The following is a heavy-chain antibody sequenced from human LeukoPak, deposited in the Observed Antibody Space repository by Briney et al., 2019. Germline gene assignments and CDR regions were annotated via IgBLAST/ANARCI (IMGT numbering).Heavy chain of an antibody. D-gene: IGHD1-26*01. CDR1: GGTFSSYA. CDR3: ARGHFTIPGATMEEGRFDY. CDR2: IIPIFGTA. V-gene: IGHV1-69*01. J-gene: IGHJ4*02. Sequence: SVKVSCKASGGTFSSYAISWVRQAPGQGLEWMGGIIPIFGTANYAQKFQGRVTITADESTSTAYMELSSLRSEDTAVYYCARGHFTIPGATMEEGRFDYWGQGTLVTVSS.